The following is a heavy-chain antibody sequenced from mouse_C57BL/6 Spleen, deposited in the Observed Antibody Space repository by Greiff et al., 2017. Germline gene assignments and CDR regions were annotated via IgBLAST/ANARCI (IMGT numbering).Heavy chain of an antibody. Sequence: EVKLVESGGDLVKPGGSLKLSCAASGFTFSSYGMSWVRQTPDKRLEWVATISSGGSYTYYPDSVKGRFTISRDNAKNTLYLQMSSLKSEDTAMYYCARQDYDGSSQYYFDDWGQGTTLTVSS. D-gene: IGHD1-1*01. V-gene: IGHV5-6*02. CDR3: ARQDYDGSSQYYFDD. CDR2: ISSGGSYT. CDR1: GFTFSSYG. J-gene: IGHJ2*01.